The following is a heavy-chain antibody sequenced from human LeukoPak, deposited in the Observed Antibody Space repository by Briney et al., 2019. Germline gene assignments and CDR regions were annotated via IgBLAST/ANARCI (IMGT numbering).Heavy chain of an antibody. Sequence: SVKVSCKASGGTFSSYTISWVRQAPGQGPEWMGRIIPILGISNYAQKFQGRVTITADKSTSAAYMELSSLRSEDTAVYYCARDLARAGYYETAYYYYGIDVCGQGTTVTVSS. J-gene: IGHJ6*02. V-gene: IGHV1-69*04. D-gene: IGHD3-22*01. CDR1: GGTFSSYT. CDR2: IIPILGIS. CDR3: ARDLARAGYYETAYYYYGIDV.